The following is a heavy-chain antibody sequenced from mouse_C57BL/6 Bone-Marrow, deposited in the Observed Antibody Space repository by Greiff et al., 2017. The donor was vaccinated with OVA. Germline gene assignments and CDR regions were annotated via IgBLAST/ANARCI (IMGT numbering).Heavy chain of an antibody. D-gene: IGHD2-10*01. Sequence: EVQRVESGGGLVQPGESLKLSCESTEYDFPSHDMSWVRKTPEKRLELVAAINSDGGSTNYPDTMERRVIISRDNAKKTLYLQMSSLRSEDTALYYCARPSYEDGFDYWGQGTTLTVSS. J-gene: IGHJ2*01. V-gene: IGHV5-2*01. CDR2: INSDGGST. CDR1: EYDFPSHD. CDR3: ARPSYEDGFDY.